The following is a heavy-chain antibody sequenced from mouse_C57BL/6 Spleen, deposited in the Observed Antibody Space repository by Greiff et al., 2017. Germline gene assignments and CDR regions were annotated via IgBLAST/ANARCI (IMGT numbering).Heavy chain of an antibody. CDR1: GYAFSSSW. CDR2: IYPGDGDT. J-gene: IGHJ3*01. CDR3: ARELPAWFAY. V-gene: IGHV1-82*01. Sequence: VQLQQSGPELVKPGASVKISCEASGYAFSSSWMNWVKQRPGKGLEWIGRIYPGDGDTNYNGKFKGKATLTADKSSSTAYMQLSSLTSEDSAVYFCARELPAWFAYWGQGTRHCLC. D-gene: IGHD1-1*01.